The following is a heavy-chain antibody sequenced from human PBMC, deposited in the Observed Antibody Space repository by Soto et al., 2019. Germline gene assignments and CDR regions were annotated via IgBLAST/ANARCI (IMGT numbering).Heavy chain of an antibody. CDR3: ARGHRHLPKV. CDR2: INHSGST. CDR1: GGSFSGYY. V-gene: IGHV4-34*01. Sequence: QVQLQQWGAGLLKPSETLSLTCAVYGGSFSGYYWSWIRQPPGKGLEWIGEINHSGSTNYNPSLKSRVTISVDASKNQFSLKLSSVTAADTAVYYCARGHRHLPKVWGQGTLVTVSS. J-gene: IGHJ4*02.